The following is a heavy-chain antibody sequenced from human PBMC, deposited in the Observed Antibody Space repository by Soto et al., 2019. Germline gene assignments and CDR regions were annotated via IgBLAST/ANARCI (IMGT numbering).Heavy chain of an antibody. D-gene: IGHD6-13*01. CDR2: ISGSGGST. J-gene: IGHJ6*03. CDR3: AKGKRIAAGRNYYYYMDV. CDR1: GFTFSSYA. V-gene: IGHV3-23*01. Sequence: EVQLLESGGGLVQPGGSLRLSCAASGFTFSSYAMSWVRQAPGKGLEWVSAISGSGGSTYYADSVKGRFTISRDNSKNTLYLQMNSLRADDTAVYYCAKGKRIAAGRNYYYYMDVWGKGTTVTVSS.